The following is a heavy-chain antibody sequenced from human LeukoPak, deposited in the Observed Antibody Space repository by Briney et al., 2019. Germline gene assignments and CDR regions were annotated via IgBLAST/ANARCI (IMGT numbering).Heavy chain of an antibody. CDR2: IYSGGST. V-gene: IGHV3-53*01. Sequence: GGSLRLSCAASGFTVSSNYMSWVRQAPGKGLEWVSVIYSGGSTYYADSVKGRFTISRDNSKNTLYLQMNSLRAEDTAVYYCASQYYYDSSGPWGQGTLVTVSS. J-gene: IGHJ5*02. D-gene: IGHD3-22*01. CDR3: ASQYYYDSSGP. CDR1: GFTVSSNY.